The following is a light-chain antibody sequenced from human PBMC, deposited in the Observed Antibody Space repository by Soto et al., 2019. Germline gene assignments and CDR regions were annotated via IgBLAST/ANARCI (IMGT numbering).Light chain of an antibody. V-gene: IGKV3D-15*01. CDR3: QQYNNWWT. J-gene: IGKJ1*01. CDR1: ETVRSN. CDR2: AAS. Sequence: RFMTQSPDTLSVSPGERATLSCRASETVRSNLAWYQQKPGQAPRLLIYAASTRATGIPARFIGNGSGTEFTLTISSLQSEDFAVYYCQQYNNWWTFGQGTKVDI.